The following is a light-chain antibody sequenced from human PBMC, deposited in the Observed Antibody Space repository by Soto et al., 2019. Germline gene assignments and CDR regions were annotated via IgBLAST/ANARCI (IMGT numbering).Light chain of an antibody. Sequence: QSALTQPHSLSGSPGQSVTISCTGISSDVGGYDYVSWYQQHPGKAPKLVIHVVDKRPSGVPDRFSGSKSGNTASLTISGLQAEDEADYYCCSYAGTFYVFGTGTKVTVL. CDR3: CSYAGTFYV. J-gene: IGLJ1*01. V-gene: IGLV2-11*01. CDR1: SSDVGGYDY. CDR2: VVD.